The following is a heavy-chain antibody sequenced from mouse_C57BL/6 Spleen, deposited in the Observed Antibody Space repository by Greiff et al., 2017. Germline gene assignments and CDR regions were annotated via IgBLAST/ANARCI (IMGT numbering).Heavy chain of an antibody. CDR1: GFTFSSYA. V-gene: IGHV5-4*01. Sequence: EVKLMESGGGLVKPGGSLKLSCAASGFTFSSYAMSWVRQTPEKRLEWVATISDGGSYTYYPDNVKGRFTISRDNAKNNLYLQMSHLKSEDTAMYYCARDRGYDEGGYYAMDYWGQGTSVTVSS. D-gene: IGHD2-2*01. CDR3: ARDRGYDEGGYYAMDY. CDR2: ISDGGSYT. J-gene: IGHJ4*01.